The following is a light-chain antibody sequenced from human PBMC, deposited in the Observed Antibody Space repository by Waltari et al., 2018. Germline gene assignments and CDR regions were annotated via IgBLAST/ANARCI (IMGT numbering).Light chain of an antibody. J-gene: IGKJ5*01. CDR1: QSISSY. CDR3: QQSYSTPPST. Sequence: DIQMTQSPSSLSASVGDRVTITCRASQSISSYLNWNQQKPGKAPKLLIYAASSLQSGVPSRFSGSGSGTDFTLTISSLQPEDFATYYCQQSYSTPPSTFDQGTRLEIK. CDR2: AAS. V-gene: IGKV1-39*01.